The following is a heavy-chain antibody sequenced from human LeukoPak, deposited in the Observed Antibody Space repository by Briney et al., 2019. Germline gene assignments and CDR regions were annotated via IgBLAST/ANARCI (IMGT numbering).Heavy chain of an antibody. CDR3: ARVRGYYDILTNYGMDV. J-gene: IGHJ6*02. V-gene: IGHV1-2*04. D-gene: IGHD3-9*01. CDR1: GYTFTGYY. Sequence: ASVKVSCKASGYTFTGYYMHWVRQAPGQGLEWMGWINPNSGGANYAQKFQGWVTMTRDTSISTAYMELSRLRSDDTAVYYCARVRGYYDILTNYGMDVWGQGTTVTVSS. CDR2: INPNSGGA.